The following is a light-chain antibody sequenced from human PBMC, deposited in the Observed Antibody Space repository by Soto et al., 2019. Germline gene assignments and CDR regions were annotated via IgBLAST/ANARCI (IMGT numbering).Light chain of an antibody. CDR1: QSINSW. CDR3: QHYNSYSEFS. Sequence: DIQMTQSPSTLSASIGDRVTITYRASQSINSWLAWYQQKPGKAPKLLIYKASTLESGVPSRFSGSGSGTEFTLTISCLQPDDFATYYCQHYNSYSEFSFGPGTKVDIK. V-gene: IGKV1-5*03. CDR2: KAS. J-gene: IGKJ3*01.